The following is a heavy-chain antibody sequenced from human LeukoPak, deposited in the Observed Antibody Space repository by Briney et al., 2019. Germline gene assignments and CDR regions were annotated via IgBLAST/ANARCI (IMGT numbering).Heavy chain of an antibody. CDR1: GGSISSYY. J-gene: IGHJ6*03. Sequence: LETLSLTCTVSGGSISSYYWSWIRQPAGKGLEWIGRIYTSGSTNYNPSLKSRVTISVDKSKNQFSLKLSSVTAADTAVYYCARSTDHYRSPRNYYYYYYMDVWGKGTTVTVSS. V-gene: IGHV4-4*07. CDR3: ARSTDHYRSPRNYYYYYYMDV. D-gene: IGHD4-11*01. CDR2: IYTSGST.